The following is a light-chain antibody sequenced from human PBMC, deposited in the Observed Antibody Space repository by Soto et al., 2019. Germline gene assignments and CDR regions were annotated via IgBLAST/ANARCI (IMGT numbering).Light chain of an antibody. Sequence: DIQMTQSPSSLSASVGDRVTITCRASQSFSSYLNWYQQKPGKAPKLLIYAASSLQSGVPSRFSGSGSGTDFTLTISSLQHEDFATYYCQQSDSTLLYAVGQGTKREIK. CDR1: QSFSSY. V-gene: IGKV1-39*01. CDR2: AAS. CDR3: QQSDSTLLYA. J-gene: IGKJ2*01.